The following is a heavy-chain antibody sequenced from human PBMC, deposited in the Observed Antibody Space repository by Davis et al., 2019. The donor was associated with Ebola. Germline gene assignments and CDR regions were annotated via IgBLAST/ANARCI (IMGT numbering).Heavy chain of an antibody. D-gene: IGHD2-15*01. J-gene: IGHJ4*02. V-gene: IGHV1-69*06. Sequence: AASVKVSCKASGGTFSSYAISWVRQAPGQGLEWMGGIIPIFGTANYAQKFQGRVTITADKSTSTAYMELSSLRSEDTAVYYCACGGSWNYFDYWGQGTLVTVSS. CDR1: GGTFSSYA. CDR3: ACGGSWNYFDY. CDR2: IIPIFGTA.